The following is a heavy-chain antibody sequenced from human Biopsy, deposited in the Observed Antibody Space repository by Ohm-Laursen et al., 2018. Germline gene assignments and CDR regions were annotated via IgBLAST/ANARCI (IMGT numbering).Heavy chain of an antibody. Sequence: GSSVKVSCKASGYTFTGQYLHWVRQVPGQGLEWMGWINPHSGTTKFAQDFQGRVTMTRDTSITTAYMELRRLRSDDTAVYYCVKGQDLRGGAEYFQHWGQGALVTVSS. CDR1: GYTFTGQY. D-gene: IGHD2-15*01. CDR2: INPHSGTT. V-gene: IGHV1-2*02. J-gene: IGHJ1*01. CDR3: VKGQDLRGGAEYFQH.